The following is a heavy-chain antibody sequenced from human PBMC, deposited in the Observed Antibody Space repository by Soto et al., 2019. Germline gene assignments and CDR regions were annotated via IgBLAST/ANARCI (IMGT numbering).Heavy chain of an antibody. CDR1: GFTFDDYT. J-gene: IGHJ6*02. CDR2: ISWDGGST. Sequence: EVQLVESGGVVVQPGGSLRLSCAASGFTFDDYTMHWVRQAPGKGLEWVSLISWDGGSTYYADSVKGRFTISRDNSKNSLYLQMNSLRTEDTALYYCAKDIGSDCSGGSCYLNLGYYYYYYGMDVWGQGTTVTVSS. D-gene: IGHD2-15*01. V-gene: IGHV3-43*01. CDR3: AKDIGSDCSGGSCYLNLGYYYYYYGMDV.